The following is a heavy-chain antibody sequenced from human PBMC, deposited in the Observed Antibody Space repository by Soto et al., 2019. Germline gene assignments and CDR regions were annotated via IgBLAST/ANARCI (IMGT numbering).Heavy chain of an antibody. CDR2: INHSGST. V-gene: IGHV4-34*01. CDR3: ARYERYYYDTTLEYYYGMDV. Sequence: SETLSLTCAVYGGSFSGYYWSWIRQPPGKGLEWIGEINHSGSTNYNPSLKSRVTISVDTSKNQFSLKLSSVTAADTAVYYCARYERYYYDTTLEYYYGMDVWGQGTTVTVSS. J-gene: IGHJ6*02. D-gene: IGHD3-22*01. CDR1: GGSFSGYY.